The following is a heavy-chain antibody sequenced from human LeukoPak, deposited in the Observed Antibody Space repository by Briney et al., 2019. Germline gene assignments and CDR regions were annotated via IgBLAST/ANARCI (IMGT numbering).Heavy chain of an antibody. CDR2: IYYSGST. Sequence: PSETLSLTCTVSGGSISSYYWSWIRQPPGKGLEWIGYIYYSGSTNYNPSLKSRVTISVDTSKNQFSLKLSSVTAADTAVYYCAREGDLAVAGSTRRAFDIWGQGTMVTVSS. D-gene: IGHD6-19*01. CDR3: AREGDLAVAGSTRRAFDI. J-gene: IGHJ3*02. V-gene: IGHV4-59*01. CDR1: GGSISSYY.